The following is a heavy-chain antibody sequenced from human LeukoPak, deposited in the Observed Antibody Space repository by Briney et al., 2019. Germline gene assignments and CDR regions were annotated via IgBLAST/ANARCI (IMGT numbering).Heavy chain of an antibody. J-gene: IGHJ4*02. V-gene: IGHV4-59*08. D-gene: IGHD2-2*02. CDR2: IYYSGST. Sequence: PSETLSLACAVYGGSFSGYYWSWIRQPPGKGLEWIGYIYYSGSTNYNPSLKSRVPISVDTSKNQFSLKLSSVTAADTAVYYCARQILGYCSSTSCYTEWYFDYWGQGTLVTVSS. CDR3: ARQILGYCSSTSCYTEWYFDY. CDR1: GGSFSGYY.